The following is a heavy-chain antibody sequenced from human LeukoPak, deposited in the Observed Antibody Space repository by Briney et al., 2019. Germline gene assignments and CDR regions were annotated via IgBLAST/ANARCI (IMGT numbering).Heavy chain of an antibody. Sequence: SETLSLTCTVSGYSVSSGYYWGWIRQPPGKGLEWIGSIYHSGSTYYNPSLKSRVTISVDTSKNQFSLKLSSVTAADTAVYYCARDGDWGLFDYWGQGTLVTVSS. CDR1: GYSVSSGYY. CDR2: IYHSGST. D-gene: IGHD3/OR15-3a*01. V-gene: IGHV4-38-2*02. J-gene: IGHJ4*02. CDR3: ARDGDWGLFDY.